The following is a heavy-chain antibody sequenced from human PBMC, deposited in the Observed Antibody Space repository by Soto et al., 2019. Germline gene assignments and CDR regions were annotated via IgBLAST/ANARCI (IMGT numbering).Heavy chain of an antibody. Sequence: GGSLRLSCTASGFTFGDYAMSWFRQAPGKGLEWVGFIRSKAYGGTTEYAASVKGRFTISRDDSKSIAYLQMNSLKTEDTAVYYCTRGDSSGRTYYFDYWGQGTLVTVSS. V-gene: IGHV3-49*03. D-gene: IGHD3-22*01. J-gene: IGHJ4*02. CDR3: TRGDSSGRTYYFDY. CDR2: IRSKAYGGTT. CDR1: GFTFGDYA.